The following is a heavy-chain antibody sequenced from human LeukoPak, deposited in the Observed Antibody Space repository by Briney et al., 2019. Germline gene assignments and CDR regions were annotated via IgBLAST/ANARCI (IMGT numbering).Heavy chain of an antibody. CDR1: GGSFSGYY. Sequence: PETLSLTCAVYGGSFSGYYWSWIRQPPGKGLEWIGEINHSGSTNYNPSLKSRVTISVDTSKNQFSLKLSSVTAADTAVYYCGFGRWLQFVNYWGQGTLVTVSS. V-gene: IGHV4-34*01. J-gene: IGHJ4*02. CDR2: INHSGST. D-gene: IGHD5-24*01. CDR3: GFGRWLQFVNY.